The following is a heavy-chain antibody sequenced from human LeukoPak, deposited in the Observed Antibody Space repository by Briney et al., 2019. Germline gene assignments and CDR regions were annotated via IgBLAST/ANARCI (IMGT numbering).Heavy chain of an antibody. CDR3: ARHGSIIVESPYDY. CDR1: GASVNSGGYY. J-gene: IGHJ4*02. D-gene: IGHD3-22*01. V-gene: IGHV4-39*01. CDR2: IYYSGST. Sequence: PSETLSLTCTVSGASVNSGGYYWSWIRQPPGKGLEWIGSIYYSGSTYYNPSLKSRVTISVDTSKNQFSLKLSSVTAADTAVYYCARHGSIIVESPYDYWGQGTLVTVSS.